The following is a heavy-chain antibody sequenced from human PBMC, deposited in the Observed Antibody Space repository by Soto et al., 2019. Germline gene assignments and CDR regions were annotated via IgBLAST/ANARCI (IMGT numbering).Heavy chain of an antibody. CDR1: GGSISSSSYY. CDR3: ARHGETRYNWHSYRMDV. Sequence: LSLTCTVSGGSISSSSYYWGWIRQPPGKGLEWIGSICYSGSTYYNPSLQSRVTISVDTSKNEVSLKLSSVTAADTAVYYCARHGETRYNWHSYRMDVWGQGTTVTVSS. V-gene: IGHV4-39*01. J-gene: IGHJ6*02. CDR2: ICYSGST. D-gene: IGHD1-7*01.